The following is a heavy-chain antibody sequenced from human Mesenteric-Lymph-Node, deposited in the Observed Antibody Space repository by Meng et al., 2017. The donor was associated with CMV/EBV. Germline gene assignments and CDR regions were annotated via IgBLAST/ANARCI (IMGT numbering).Heavy chain of an antibody. CDR3: AAADGSSVDY. J-gene: IGHJ4*02. CDR1: GGSISHYY. D-gene: IGHD6-25*01. Sequence: LSCSVSGGSISHYYWSWIRQPPGKGLEWIGYIYYSGSATYNPSLKSRVTISVDTSKNQFSLNLTSVTAADTAVYYCAAADGSSVDYWGQGTLVTVSS. V-gene: IGHV4-59*01. CDR2: IYYSGSA.